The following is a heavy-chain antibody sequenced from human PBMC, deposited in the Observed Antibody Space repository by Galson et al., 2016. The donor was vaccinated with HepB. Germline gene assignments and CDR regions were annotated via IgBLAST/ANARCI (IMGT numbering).Heavy chain of an antibody. Sequence: APGKGLEWVAVIADDGINKYYLDAVKGRFTISRDNSKNTLYLQMDSLRPEDTAVYYCVRGRDSNGWYPSFDYWGQGTPVTVSS. CDR3: VRGRDSNGWYPSFDY. J-gene: IGHJ4*02. D-gene: IGHD6-19*01. CDR2: IADDGINK. V-gene: IGHV3-33*05.